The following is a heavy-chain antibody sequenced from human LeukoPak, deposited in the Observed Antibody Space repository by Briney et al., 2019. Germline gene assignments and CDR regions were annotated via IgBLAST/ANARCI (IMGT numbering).Heavy chain of an antibody. Sequence: ETLSLTCSVSAGSISIYYWTWIRQPPGKGLEWVSAISGSGGSTYYADSVKGRFTISRDNSKNTLYLQMNSLRAEDTAVYYCAKMLSGSYSPRDYWGQGTLVTVSS. CDR2: ISGSGGST. CDR1: AGSISIYY. V-gene: IGHV3-23*01. CDR3: AKMLSGSYSPRDY. D-gene: IGHD1-26*01. J-gene: IGHJ4*02.